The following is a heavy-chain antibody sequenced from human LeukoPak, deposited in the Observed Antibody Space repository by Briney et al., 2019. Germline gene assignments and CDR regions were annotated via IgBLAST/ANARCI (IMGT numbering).Heavy chain of an antibody. V-gene: IGHV3-33*01. CDR3: ARDLSYKVRGVNYYYGMDV. D-gene: IGHD3-10*01. CDR2: IWYDGSNK. CDR1: GFTFISYV. J-gene: IGHJ6*02. Sequence: GGSLRLSCAASGFTFISYVMHWVRQAPGTGLEWVAVIWYDGSNKYYADSVKGRFTISRDNYKNTLYLQMNSLRAEDTAVYYCARDLSYKVRGVNYYYGMDVWGQGTTVTVSS.